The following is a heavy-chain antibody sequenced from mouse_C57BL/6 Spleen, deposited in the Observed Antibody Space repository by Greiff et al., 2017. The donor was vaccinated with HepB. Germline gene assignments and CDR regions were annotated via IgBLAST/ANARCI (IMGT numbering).Heavy chain of an antibody. V-gene: IGHV1-26*01. Sequence: EVKLQHSGPELVKPGASVKISCKASGYTFTDYYMNWVKQSHGQSLEWIGDINPNNGGTSYNQKFKGQATLTVDKSSSPAYMGLRSLTSEDSAVYYCARWDYYGSSYVGWFAYWGQGTLVTVSA. CDR1: GYTFTDYY. CDR2: INPNNGGT. CDR3: ARWDYYGSSYVGWFAY. D-gene: IGHD1-1*01. J-gene: IGHJ3*01.